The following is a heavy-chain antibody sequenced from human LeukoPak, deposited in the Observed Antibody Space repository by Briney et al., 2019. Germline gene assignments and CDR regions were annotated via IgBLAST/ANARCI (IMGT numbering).Heavy chain of an antibody. Sequence: GGSLRLSCVASGSTFSSYAMSWVRQAPGKGLELLAYISHDGSYQYHVDSVKGRFTVSRDNSKNTLYLQMNSLSAEDSAVYYCLPELGAKNYFDYWGQGTLVTVSS. CDR3: LPELGAKNYFDY. J-gene: IGHJ4*02. CDR1: GSTFSSYA. D-gene: IGHD1-26*01. V-gene: IGHV3-30*03. CDR2: ISHDGSYQ.